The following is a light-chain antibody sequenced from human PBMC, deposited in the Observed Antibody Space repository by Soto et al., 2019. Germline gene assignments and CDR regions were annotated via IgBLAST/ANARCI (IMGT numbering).Light chain of an antibody. Sequence: EIVLTQSPGTLSLSPGERATLSCRASQSVSSSFLAWYQQKPGQAPRLLIYGASSRATGIPDRFSGSGSGTDFTRTISRLEPEDVAVYYCQQYGSSPLTFGGGTEVEIK. J-gene: IGKJ4*01. CDR3: QQYGSSPLT. CDR2: GAS. CDR1: QSVSSSF. V-gene: IGKV3-20*01.